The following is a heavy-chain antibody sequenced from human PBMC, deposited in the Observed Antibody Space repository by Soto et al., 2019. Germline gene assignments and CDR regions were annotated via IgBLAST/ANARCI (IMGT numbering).Heavy chain of an antibody. D-gene: IGHD5-18*01. Sequence: SETLSLTCTVSGGSISRYYWSLIRQPPGKGLEWIGEINHSGSTNYNPSLKSRVTISVDTPNNQFSLKLSSVTAADTAVYYCARVNTWIQLWSIFDYWGQGTLVTVSS. CDR2: INHSGST. CDR3: ARVNTWIQLWSIFDY. J-gene: IGHJ4*02. CDR1: GGSISRYY. V-gene: IGHV4-34*01.